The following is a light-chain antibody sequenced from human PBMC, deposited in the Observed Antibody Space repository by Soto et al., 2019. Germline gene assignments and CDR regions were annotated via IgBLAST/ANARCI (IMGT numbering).Light chain of an antibody. CDR3: QQYDNLPPYT. CDR1: KDISNY. CDR2: DAS. J-gene: IGKJ2*01. Sequence: DLQMTQSPSSLSASVGDRVTITCQASKDISNYLNWYQQKPGKAPKLLIYDASNLETGVPSRFSGSGSGTDFTFTISSLQPEDIATYYCQQYDNLPPYTFGQGTKLEI. V-gene: IGKV1-33*01.